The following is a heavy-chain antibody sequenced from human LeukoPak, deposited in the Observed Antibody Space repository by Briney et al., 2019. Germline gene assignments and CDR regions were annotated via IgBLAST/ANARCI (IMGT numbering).Heavy chain of an antibody. CDR1: GFTLADLS. Sequence: ASVKVSCKVSGFTLADLSMHWVRQPPGKGLEWVGGFDRKNGDTIYAQRFRGRVTLTEDTSTGTAYMDLSSLSADDTAVYYCATGVFCATTTCPGYQHYYYFMDVWGKGTTVTVSS. CDR2: FDRKNGDT. J-gene: IGHJ6*03. D-gene: IGHD2-2*01. V-gene: IGHV1-24*01. CDR3: ATGVFCATTTCPGYQHYYYFMDV.